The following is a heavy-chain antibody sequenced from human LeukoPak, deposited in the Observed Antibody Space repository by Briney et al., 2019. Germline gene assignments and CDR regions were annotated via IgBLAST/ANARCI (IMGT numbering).Heavy chain of an antibody. V-gene: IGHV3-66*01. Sequence: GGSLRLSCAASGFTASSNDMNWVRQAPGKGLEWVSVIYSGGSTFSVDSVKGRFTISRDNSKNTLYLQMNSLRAEDTALYYCARGAGAYNYYAMDVWGQGTTVTVSS. CDR3: ARGAGAYNYYAMDV. CDR2: IYSGGST. J-gene: IGHJ6*02. CDR1: GFTASSND. D-gene: IGHD6-19*01.